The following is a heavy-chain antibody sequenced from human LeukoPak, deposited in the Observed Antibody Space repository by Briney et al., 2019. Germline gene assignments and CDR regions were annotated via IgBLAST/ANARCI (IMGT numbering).Heavy chain of an antibody. D-gene: IGHD6-19*01. V-gene: IGHV4-4*07. CDR2: IYTSGST. CDR3: ARAASFSSGWFLYFAY. Sequence: SETLSLTCTVSGGSISSYYWSWIRQPAGKGLEWIGRIYTSGSTNYNPSLKSRVTMSVDTSKNQFSLKLSSVTAADTAVYYCARAASFSSGWFLYFAYWGQGTLVTVSS. CDR1: GGSISSYY. J-gene: IGHJ4*02.